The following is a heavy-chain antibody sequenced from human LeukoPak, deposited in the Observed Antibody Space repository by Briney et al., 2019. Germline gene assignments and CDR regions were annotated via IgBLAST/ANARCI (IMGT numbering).Heavy chain of an antibody. CDR3: ARDVRMYSYDSGGYYFDS. CDR2: ISYGGSER. CDR1: GFTFSRYA. D-gene: IGHD3-10*01. J-gene: IGHJ4*02. Sequence: GGSLRLSCAASGFTFSRYAMHWVRQAPGKGLEWVAVISYGGSERYYADSVRGRFTISRDNANNSLFLQMNSLRVEDTALYYCARDVRMYSYDSGGYYFDSWGQGTLVAVSS. V-gene: IGHV3-30*04.